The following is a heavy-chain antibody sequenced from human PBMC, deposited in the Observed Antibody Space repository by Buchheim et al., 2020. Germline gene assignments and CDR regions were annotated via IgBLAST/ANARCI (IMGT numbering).Heavy chain of an antibody. CDR2: IYYSGST. CDR3: ARSNIVVVPAAIIPGWFDP. J-gene: IGHJ5*02. D-gene: IGHD2-2*01. CDR1: GGSISSGGYY. Sequence: QVQLQESGPGLVKPSQTLSLTCTVSGGSISSGGYYWSWIRQHPGKGLEWIGYIYYSGSTYYNPSLKSRVTISVATSKNQFSLKMSSVTAADTAVYYWARSNIVVVPAAIIPGWFDPGGKGTL. V-gene: IGHV4-31*03.